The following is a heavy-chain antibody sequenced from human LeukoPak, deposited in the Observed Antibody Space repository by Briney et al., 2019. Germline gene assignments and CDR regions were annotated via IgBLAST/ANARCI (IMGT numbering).Heavy chain of an antibody. CDR1: GLTFSNAW. Sequence: PGGSLRLSCAASGLTFSNAWMTWVRQAPGKGLEWVSSISGSGGSTDYADSVKGRFTISRDNSKNTMYLHMNSLRAEDTAVYYCGKDMRFDPWGQGTLVTVSS. CDR3: GKDMRFDP. J-gene: IGHJ5*02. V-gene: IGHV3-23*01. D-gene: IGHD3-16*01. CDR2: ISGSGGST.